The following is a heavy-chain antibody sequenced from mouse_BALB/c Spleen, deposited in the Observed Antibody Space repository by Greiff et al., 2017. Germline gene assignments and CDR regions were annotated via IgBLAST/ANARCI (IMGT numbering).Heavy chain of an antibody. V-gene: IGHV2-2*02. J-gene: IGHJ4*01. CDR1: GFSLTSYG. Sequence: QVQLQQSGPGLVQPSQSLSITCTVSGFSLTSYGVHWVRQSPGKGLEWLGVIWSGGSTDYNAAFISRLSISKDNSKSQVFFKMNSLQANDTAIYYCARNYRYDVGLYYYAMDYWGQGTSVTVSS. D-gene: IGHD2-14*01. CDR2: IWSGGST. CDR3: ARNYRYDVGLYYYAMDY.